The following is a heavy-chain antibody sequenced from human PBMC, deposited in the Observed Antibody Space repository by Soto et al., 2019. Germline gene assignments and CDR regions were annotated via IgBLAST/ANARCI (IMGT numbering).Heavy chain of an antibody. CDR3: ASYRGALYFES. CDR2: INHSGST. Sequence: SETLSLTCAVYGGSFSGYYWSWIRQPPGKGLEWIGEINHSGSTNYNPSLKSRVTISVDTSKSQFSLKLTSATVADTAVYYCASYRGALYFESWGPGILVTVSS. D-gene: IGHD3-16*01. CDR1: GGSFSGYY. J-gene: IGHJ4*02. V-gene: IGHV4-34*01.